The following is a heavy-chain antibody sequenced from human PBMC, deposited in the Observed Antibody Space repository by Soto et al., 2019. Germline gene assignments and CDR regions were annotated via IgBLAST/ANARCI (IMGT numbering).Heavy chain of an antibody. CDR2: ITYDGSNK. V-gene: IGHV3-30*18. CDR1: GFTFSNYA. J-gene: IGHJ6*03. CDR3: AKVGGTAGYYYMDV. Sequence: GGSLRLSCAASGFTFSNYAMSWVRQAPGKGLEWVAVITYDGSNKYYADSVKGRFTISRDNSKNTLYLQMNSLRAEDTAVYYCAKVGGTAGYYYMDVWGKGTTVTVSS. D-gene: IGHD6-19*01.